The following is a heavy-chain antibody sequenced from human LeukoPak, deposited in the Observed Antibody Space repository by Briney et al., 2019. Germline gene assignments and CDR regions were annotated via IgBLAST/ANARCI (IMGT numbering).Heavy chain of an antibody. CDR1: GFTFSSNA. CDR2: ISGGGGST. Sequence: PGGSLRLSCAGSGFTFSSNAMSWVRQAPGKGLEWVSAISGGGGSTYYADSVKGRFTTSRDDSKNTLYVQMNSLRAEDTAVYYCAKGLGSGWYLFEYWGQGTLVTVSS. J-gene: IGHJ4*02. V-gene: IGHV3-23*01. D-gene: IGHD6-19*01. CDR3: AKGLGSGWYLFEY.